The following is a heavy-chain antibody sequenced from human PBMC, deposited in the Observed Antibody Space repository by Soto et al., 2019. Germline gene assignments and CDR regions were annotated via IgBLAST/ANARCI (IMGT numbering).Heavy chain of an antibody. V-gene: IGHV1-69*01. J-gene: IGHJ4*02. D-gene: IGHD6-13*01. CDR2: IIPLTETP. CDR1: GGTFSDYA. CDR3: AIGTTSTWSCDF. Sequence: QVQVVQSGAEVKKPGSSVKVSCKASGGTFSDYAISWVRQAPGQGLEWMGGIIPLTETPVYAQTVQGRLTISADEVTSVAYMELITLRSDDTAVYSCAIGTTSTWSCDFWGQGTLVTVSS.